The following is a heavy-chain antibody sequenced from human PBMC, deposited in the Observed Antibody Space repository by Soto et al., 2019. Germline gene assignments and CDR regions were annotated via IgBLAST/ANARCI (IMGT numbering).Heavy chain of an antibody. CDR1: GGSFSGYY. J-gene: IGHJ4*02. CDR2: INHSGGT. CDR3: ARLRWEQPWVFDY. V-gene: IGHV4-34*02. D-gene: IGHD1-26*01. Sequence: QVQLQQWGAGLLKPSETLSLTCAVYGGSFSGYYCSWIRQPPVKGLEWIGEINHSGGTNYNPSLKSRVTISVDTSKNQFSLKLSSVTAAETAVFYCARLRWEQPWVFDYWGQGTLVTVSS.